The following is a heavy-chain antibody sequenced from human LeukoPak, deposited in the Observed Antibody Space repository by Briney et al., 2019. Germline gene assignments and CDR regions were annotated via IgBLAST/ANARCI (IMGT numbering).Heavy chain of an antibody. J-gene: IGHJ3*02. Sequence: PSETLSLTCSVSDDSISSNYYYWGWIRQPPGKGLEWIGSINYSGSTHYHPSLKSRVTISVDTSKTQFSLKVNSVTAADTAVYYCARHADGHNLITAFDIWGQGTMVTVSS. CDR1: DDSISSNYYY. CDR3: ARHADGHNLITAFDI. D-gene: IGHD3-10*01. CDR2: INYSGST. V-gene: IGHV4-39*01.